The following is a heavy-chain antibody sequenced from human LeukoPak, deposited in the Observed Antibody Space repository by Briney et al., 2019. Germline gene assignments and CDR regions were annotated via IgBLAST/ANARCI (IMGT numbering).Heavy chain of an antibody. Sequence: ASVKVSCKASGYTFTSYGISWVRQAPGQGLEWMGWISAYNGNTNYAQKLQGRVTMTTDTSTSTAYMELRSLRPDDTAVYYCARTLRYFDWLSPMNYFDYWGQGTLVTVSS. V-gene: IGHV1-18*01. CDR1: GYTFTSYG. J-gene: IGHJ4*02. CDR2: ISAYNGNT. CDR3: ARTLRYFDWLSPMNYFDY. D-gene: IGHD3-9*01.